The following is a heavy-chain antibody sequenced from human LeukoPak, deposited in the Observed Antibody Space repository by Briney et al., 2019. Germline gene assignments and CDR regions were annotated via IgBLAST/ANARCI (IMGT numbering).Heavy chain of an antibody. CDR1: GYSISSGYY. V-gene: IGHV4-38-2*02. D-gene: IGHD3-10*01. CDR3: ARLPPRTLYYYGSGTRYMDV. Sequence: ASETLSLTCTVSGYSISSGYYWGWIRQPPGKGLEWIGSIYHSGSTYYNPSLKSRVTISVDTSKNQFSLKLSSVTAADTAVYYCARLPPRTLYYYGSGTRYMDVWGKGTTVTISS. J-gene: IGHJ6*03. CDR2: IYHSGST.